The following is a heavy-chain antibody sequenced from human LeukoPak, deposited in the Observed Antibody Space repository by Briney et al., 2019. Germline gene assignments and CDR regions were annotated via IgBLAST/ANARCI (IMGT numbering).Heavy chain of an antibody. CDR3: ARDGRSGNFDK. D-gene: IGHD1-26*01. CDR2: IRRDGSIT. CDR1: GFTFSGYW. J-gene: IGHJ4*02. V-gene: IGHV3-74*01. Sequence: PGGSLRLSFAASGFTFSGYWMHWVRPAPGKGLAGVSVIRRDGSITTYADSVKGRFTISRDTAKNTLYLQMTSLRAEDTAVYYGARDGRSGNFDKWGQGTLVSVSS.